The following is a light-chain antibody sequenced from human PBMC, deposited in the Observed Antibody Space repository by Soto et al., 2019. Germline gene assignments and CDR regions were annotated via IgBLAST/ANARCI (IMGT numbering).Light chain of an antibody. V-gene: IGKV1-33*01. CDR2: DAL. Sequence: DIQMTQSPSSLSASIGDRVIITCQASQDISNYLNWYQQKPGKAPKLLIYDALNLEIGVPSRFSGSGSGTDFTFTISSLQPEDIEKSYCQQYHNLPPMYTFGQGTKVDIK. CDR1: QDISNY. J-gene: IGKJ2*01. CDR3: QQYHNLPPMYT.